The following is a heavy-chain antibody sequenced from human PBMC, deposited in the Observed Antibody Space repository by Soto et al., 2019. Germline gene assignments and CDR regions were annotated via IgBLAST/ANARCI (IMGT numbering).Heavy chain of an antibody. V-gene: IGHV3-23*05. CDR1: EFTFRTFA. J-gene: IGHJ4*02. D-gene: IGHD2-8*01. Sequence: GGSLRLSCAASEFTFRTFAMAWVRQAPGKGLEWVSTIDNGGGGTFYADSVKGRFSISRDISKNALYLEMKNLRAEDTAIYYCAKGPEVSGRGLVYWGQGIMVTVSS. CDR3: AKGPEVSGRGLVY. CDR2: IDNGGGGT.